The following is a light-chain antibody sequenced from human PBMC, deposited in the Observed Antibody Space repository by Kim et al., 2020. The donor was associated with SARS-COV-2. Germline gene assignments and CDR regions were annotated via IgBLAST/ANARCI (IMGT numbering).Light chain of an antibody. CDR1: QGINNY. V-gene: IGKV1-17*03. CDR2: AAS. Sequence: DIQMTQSPSAMSASVGDRVTITCRASQGINNYLAWFQQTPGKVPNLLIYAASSLQSGVTSRFSGSASGAEFTLKSSRLQPEDFATYYCLHHSSYPLTVGGGTKVEIK. J-gene: IGKJ4*01. CDR3: LHHSSYPLT.